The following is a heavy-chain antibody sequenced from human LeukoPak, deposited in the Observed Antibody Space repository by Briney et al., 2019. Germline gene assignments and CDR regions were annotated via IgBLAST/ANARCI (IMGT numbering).Heavy chain of an antibody. CDR3: TSSGSYGGMDV. Sequence: GGSLKLSCAASGFTFSSSTMHWVRQASGKGPEWVGRIRSKANSYATAYAASVKGRFTISRDDSKNTAYLQMNSLKTEDTAVYYCTSSGSYGGMDVWGQGTTVTVSS. V-gene: IGHV3-73*01. CDR1: GFTFSSST. CDR2: IRSKANSYAT. D-gene: IGHD1-26*01. J-gene: IGHJ6*02.